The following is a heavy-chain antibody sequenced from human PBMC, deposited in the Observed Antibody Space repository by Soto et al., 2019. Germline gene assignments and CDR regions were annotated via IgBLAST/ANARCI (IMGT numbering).Heavy chain of an antibody. CDR2: ISSTTNYI. J-gene: IGHJ4*02. Sequence: GGSLRLSCAASGFTFTYYDIQWVRQAPGKGLEWVSSISSTTNYIYYGDSMKGRFTISRDNAKNSLYLEMNSLRAEDTAVYYCARESEDLTSNFDYWGQGTLVTVSS. CDR3: ARESEDLTSNFDY. CDR1: GFTFTYYD. V-gene: IGHV3-21*06.